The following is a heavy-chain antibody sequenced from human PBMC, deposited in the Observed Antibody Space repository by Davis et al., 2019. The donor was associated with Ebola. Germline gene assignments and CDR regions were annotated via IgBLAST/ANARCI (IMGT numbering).Heavy chain of an antibody. V-gene: IGHV1-58*02. Sequence: AASVKVSCKASGGTFSSYAISWVRQAPAQGLEWIGWIVVGSGNTNYAQKFQGRVTISRDMSTSTSYLDLSNVRSEDTAVYYCAASAGTVGNFDYWGQGTLVTVSS. CDR2: IVVGSGNT. J-gene: IGHJ4*01. CDR3: AASAGTVGNFDY. CDR1: GGTFSSYA. D-gene: IGHD1-14*01.